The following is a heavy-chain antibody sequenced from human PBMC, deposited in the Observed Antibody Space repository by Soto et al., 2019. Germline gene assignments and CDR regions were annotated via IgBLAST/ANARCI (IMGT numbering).Heavy chain of an antibody. CDR3: AREPLTYIAQNWLDF. Sequence: QVQLVQSGAEVKKLGASVKVSCMASGYTFTGSAMHWVRQAPGQRPEWMGWINGGNGNTKYSERFQGRVIITRDTSASTADMELSSLRSEDTAVYYCAREPLTYIAQNWLDFWGQGTLVTVSS. V-gene: IGHV1-3*01. D-gene: IGHD2-15*01. CDR2: INGGNGNT. CDR1: GYTFTGSA. J-gene: IGHJ4*02.